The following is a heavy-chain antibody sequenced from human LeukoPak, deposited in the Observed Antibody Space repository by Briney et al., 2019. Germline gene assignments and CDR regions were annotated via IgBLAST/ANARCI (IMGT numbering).Heavy chain of an antibody. D-gene: IGHD4-17*01. Sequence: GGSLRLSCAASGVTFVSHGMIWVRQAPGKGLEWLSYISPGSTTINSADSVKDRFTTSRDKAKSSLFLQMNSLRAEDTAVYYCARVRGPTVTTMYFDYWGQGALVTVPS. CDR1: GVTFVSHG. V-gene: IGHV3-48*01. J-gene: IGHJ4*02. CDR2: ISPGSTTI. CDR3: ARVRGPTVTTMYFDY.